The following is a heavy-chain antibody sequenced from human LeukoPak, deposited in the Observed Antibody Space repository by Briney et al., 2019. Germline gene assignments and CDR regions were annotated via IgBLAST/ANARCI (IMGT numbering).Heavy chain of an antibody. Sequence: SETLSLTCTVSGGSISSSSYYWGWIRQPPGKGLEWIGSIYYSGSTYYNPSLKSRVTISVDTSKNQFSLKLSSVTAADTAVYYCARRYSYSSLPDYWGQGTLVTASS. D-gene: IGHD6-19*01. CDR1: GGSISSSSYY. CDR2: IYYSGST. CDR3: ARRYSYSSLPDY. J-gene: IGHJ4*02. V-gene: IGHV4-39*01.